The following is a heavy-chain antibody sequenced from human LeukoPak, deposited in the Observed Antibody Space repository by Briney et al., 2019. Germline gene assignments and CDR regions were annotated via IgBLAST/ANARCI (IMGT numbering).Heavy chain of an antibody. V-gene: IGHV4-59*01. J-gene: IGHJ4*02. D-gene: IGHD5-24*01. CDR1: GGSISSYY. Sequence: SETLSLTCTVSGGSISSYYWSWIRQPPGEGLEWIGYIYYSGSTNYNPSLKSRVTISVDTSKNQFSLKLSSVTAADTAVYYCARGGDGYNFWTPPFDYWGQGTLVTVSS. CDR3: ARGGDGYNFWTPPFDY. CDR2: IYYSGST.